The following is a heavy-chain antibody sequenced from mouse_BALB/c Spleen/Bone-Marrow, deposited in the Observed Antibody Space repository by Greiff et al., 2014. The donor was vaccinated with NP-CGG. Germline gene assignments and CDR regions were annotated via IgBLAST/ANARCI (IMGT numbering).Heavy chain of an antibody. CDR2: IDPANGNT. J-gene: IGHJ2*01. Sequence: EVQLQQSGAELVKPGASVKLSCTASGFNIKDTYMHWVKQRPEQGLEWIGRIDPANGNTKYDPKFQGKATITADTSSNTAYLQLSRLTSEDTAVYYCARLITTDYWGQGTTLTVSS. D-gene: IGHD2-4*01. V-gene: IGHV14-3*02. CDR3: ARLITTDY. CDR1: GFNIKDTY.